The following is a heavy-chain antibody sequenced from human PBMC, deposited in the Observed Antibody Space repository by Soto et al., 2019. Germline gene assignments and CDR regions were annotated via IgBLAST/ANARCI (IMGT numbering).Heavy chain of an antibody. CDR2: IYYSGST. CDR3: ARDRSAVTQGWYFDY. CDR1: GGSISIGGYY. J-gene: IGHJ4*02. V-gene: IGHV4-31*03. Sequence: PSETLSLTCTVSGGSISIGGYYWSWIRQHPGKGLEWIGYIYYSGSTYYNPSLKSRVTISVDTSKNQFSLKLSSVTAADTAVYYCARDRSAVTQGWYFDYWGQGTLVTVSS. D-gene: IGHD6-25*01.